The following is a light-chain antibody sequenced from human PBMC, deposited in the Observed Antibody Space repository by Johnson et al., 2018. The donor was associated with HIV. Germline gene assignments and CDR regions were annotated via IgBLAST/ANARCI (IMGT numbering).Light chain of an antibody. CDR3: GTWDSSLSAYV. V-gene: IGLV1-51*01. J-gene: IGLJ1*01. CDR1: SSNIGNSY. Sequence: QPVLTQPPSVSAAPGQKVTISCSGSSSNIGNSYVSWYQQLPGTAPKLLIYDNNKRPSGIPDRFSGSKSGTSATLGITGLQTGDEADYYCGTWDSSLSAYVFGTWTKVNVL. CDR2: DNN.